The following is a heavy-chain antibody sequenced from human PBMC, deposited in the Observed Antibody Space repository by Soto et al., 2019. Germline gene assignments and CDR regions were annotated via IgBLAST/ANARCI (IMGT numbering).Heavy chain of an antibody. J-gene: IGHJ3*02. V-gene: IGHV3-30-3*01. Sequence: GGSLRLSCAASGFTFSSYAMHWVRQAPGKGLEWVAVISYDGSNKYYADSVKGRFTISRDNSKNTLYLQMNSLRAEDTAVYYCARGDCSGGSCYIYDAFDIWGQGTMVTVSS. CDR3: ARGDCSGGSCYIYDAFDI. CDR1: GFTFSSYA. CDR2: ISYDGSNK. D-gene: IGHD2-15*01.